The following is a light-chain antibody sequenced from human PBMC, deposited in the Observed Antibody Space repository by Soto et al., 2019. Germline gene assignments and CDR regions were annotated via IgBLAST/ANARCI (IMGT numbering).Light chain of an antibody. J-gene: IGKJ1*01. V-gene: IGKV1-5*03. CDR2: KAS. Sequence: DIQMTQSPSTLSASVGDRVTITCRASQSISSWLTWYQQKPGEAPKLLIYKASSLESGVPSRFSGGGSGTEFTLTISSLQSDDFATYYCQQYSTYSWTFGQGTKVEI. CDR3: QQYSTYSWT. CDR1: QSISSW.